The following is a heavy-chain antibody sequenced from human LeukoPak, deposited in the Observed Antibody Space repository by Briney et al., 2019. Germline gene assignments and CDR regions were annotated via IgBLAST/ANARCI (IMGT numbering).Heavy chain of an antibody. D-gene: IGHD6-19*01. J-gene: IGHJ4*02. Sequence: ASVKASCKASGYTFTGYYMHWVRQAPGQGLEWMGWINPNSGGTNYAQKFQGRVTMTRDTSISTAYMELSRLRSDDTAVYYCARGDSSGWYSPPNFDYWGQGTLVTVSS. CDR2: INPNSGGT. CDR1: GYTFTGYY. V-gene: IGHV1-2*02. CDR3: ARGDSSGWYSPPNFDY.